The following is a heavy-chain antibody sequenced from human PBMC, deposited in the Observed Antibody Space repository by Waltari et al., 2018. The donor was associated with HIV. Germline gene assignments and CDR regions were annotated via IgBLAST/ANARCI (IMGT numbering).Heavy chain of an antibody. CDR1: GFPFTTQS. V-gene: IGHV3-15*05. D-gene: IGHD2-15*01. J-gene: IGHJ4*02. CDR2: VKSKSDGGTT. Sequence: DEQLQAPGVGWIGFGGTVKTPGALSGFPFTTQSILWVRRAQGQGLQWLGHVKSKSDGGTTDYAAPVRGRFTISADDFNDTVFLTMNSLKIEDTAIYYCTTFEMGTTRNYWGQGTLVTVSS. CDR3: TTFEMGTTRNY.